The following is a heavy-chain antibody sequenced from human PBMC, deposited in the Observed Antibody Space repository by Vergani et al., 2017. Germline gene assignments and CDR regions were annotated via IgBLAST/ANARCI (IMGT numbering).Heavy chain of an antibody. V-gene: IGHV3-23*04. D-gene: IGHD6-19*01. CDR2: LSASDRRT. Sequence: EVHLEESGGDLVQPGGSLRLSCAASGFTFIMHAMSWVRQAPGKGLGWVSTLSASDRRTHYADSVKGRFTISRDISKNTLFLHMNSLRPEDTAVYYCAKVGRSEVAGTFGAFDIWGQGTMVTVSS. CDR1: GFTFIMHA. CDR3: AKVGRSEVAGTFGAFDI. J-gene: IGHJ3*02.